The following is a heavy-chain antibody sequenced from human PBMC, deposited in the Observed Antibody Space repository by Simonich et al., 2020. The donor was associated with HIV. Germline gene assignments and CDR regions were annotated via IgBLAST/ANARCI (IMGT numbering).Heavy chain of an antibody. V-gene: IGHV3-74*02. J-gene: IGHJ4*02. CDR3: ARANWGYDY. Sequence: EVQLVESGGGLVKPGGSLRLSCAASGFIFSSYSMNWVRQAPGKGLEWVSRINRDGSSTSYADSVKGRFNISRDNAKNTLYLQMNSLRAEDTAVYYCARANWGYDYWGQGTLVTVSS. CDR2: INRDGSST. D-gene: IGHD7-27*01. CDR1: GFIFSSYS.